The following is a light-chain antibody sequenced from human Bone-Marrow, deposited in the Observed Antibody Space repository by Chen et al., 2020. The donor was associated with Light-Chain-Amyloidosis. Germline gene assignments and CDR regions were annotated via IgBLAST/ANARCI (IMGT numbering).Light chain of an antibody. CDR1: ALPRKY. CDR3: YSTDGGGDHSGV. CDR2: EDS. Sequence: SYALTQPPSVSVSPGQTARITCSGNALPRKYAYWYQQKSGQAPVLVIYEDSKRPSGIPERFSGSSSGTMATFTISGAQVEDEADYYCYSTDGGGDHSGVFGGGTKLTVL. V-gene: IGLV3-10*01. J-gene: IGLJ3*02.